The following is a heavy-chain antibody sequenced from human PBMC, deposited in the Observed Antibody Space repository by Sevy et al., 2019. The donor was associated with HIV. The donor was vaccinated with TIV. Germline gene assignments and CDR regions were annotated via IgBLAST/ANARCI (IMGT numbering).Heavy chain of an antibody. Sequence: ASVKVSCKASGGTFSSYAISWVRQAPGQGLEWMGGIIPIFGTANYAQKFRGRVTITADKSTSTAYMELSSLRSEDTAVYYCAVSIAAAGDSYYYYYMDVWGKGTTVTVSS. CDR1: GGTFSSYA. CDR3: AVSIAAAGDSYYYYYMDV. D-gene: IGHD6-13*01. CDR2: IIPIFGTA. J-gene: IGHJ6*03. V-gene: IGHV1-69*06.